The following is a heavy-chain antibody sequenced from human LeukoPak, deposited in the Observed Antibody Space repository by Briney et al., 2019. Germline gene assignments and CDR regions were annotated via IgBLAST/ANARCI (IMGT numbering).Heavy chain of an antibody. CDR2: ISGDIGCT. Sequence: GGSLRLSCAASGFTFDDYDMHWVRQARGKGLEWVFLISGDIGCTYYADSVNGRFTISRDNSKNSLYLQMNSLRTEDTALYYCAKVIEEQLETLFDYWGQGTLVTVSS. D-gene: IGHD6-6*01. V-gene: IGHV3-43*02. CDR3: AKVIEEQLETLFDY. CDR1: GFTFDDYD. J-gene: IGHJ4*02.